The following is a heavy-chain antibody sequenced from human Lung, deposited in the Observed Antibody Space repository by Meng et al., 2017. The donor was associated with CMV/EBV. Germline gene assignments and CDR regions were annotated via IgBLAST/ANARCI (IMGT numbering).Heavy chain of an antibody. CDR2: ISAYNGNT. V-gene: IGHV1-18*01. J-gene: IGHJ6*02. CDR1: GYSFRTFG. D-gene: IGHD3-10*01. CDR3: ARDRVLRGVNGLDV. Sequence: ASXXVSXKASGYSFRTFGISWVRKAPGQGLEWMGWISAYNGNTTYTQKLQGRVTMTRDTSTRTVYMEWRSLRSDDTAVYYCARDRVLRGVNGLDVWGQGTTVTVSS.